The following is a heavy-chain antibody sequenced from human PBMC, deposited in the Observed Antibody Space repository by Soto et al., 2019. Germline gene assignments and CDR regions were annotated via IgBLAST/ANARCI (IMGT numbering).Heavy chain of an antibody. Sequence: SETLSLTCAVYGGSFSGYYWSWIRQPPGKGLEWIGEINHSGSTNYNPSLKSRVTISVDTSKNQFSLKLSSVTAADTAVYYCARDVDIVVVPAATRPVAATFAFDIWGQGTMVTVSS. D-gene: IGHD2-2*03. CDR2: INHSGST. J-gene: IGHJ3*02. V-gene: IGHV4-34*01. CDR1: GGSFSGYY. CDR3: ARDVDIVVVPAATRPVAATFAFDI.